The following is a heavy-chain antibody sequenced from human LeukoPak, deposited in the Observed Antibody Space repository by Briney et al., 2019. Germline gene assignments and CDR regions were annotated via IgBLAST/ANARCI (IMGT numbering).Heavy chain of an antibody. V-gene: IGHV4-39*07. Sequence: SETLSLTCTVSGGSISSYYWGWIRQPPGKGLEWIGSIYYSGSTYYNPSLKSRVTISVDTSKNQFSLKLSSVTAADTAVYYCARGPLIAAAEYWGQGTLVTVSS. J-gene: IGHJ4*02. CDR1: GGSISSYY. CDR3: ARGPLIAAAEY. CDR2: IYYSGST. D-gene: IGHD6-13*01.